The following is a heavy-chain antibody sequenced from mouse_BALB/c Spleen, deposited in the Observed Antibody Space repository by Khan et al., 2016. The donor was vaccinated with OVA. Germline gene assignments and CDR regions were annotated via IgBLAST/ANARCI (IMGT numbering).Heavy chain of an antibody. D-gene: IGHD1-1*01. Sequence: QVQLQQPGVELVKPGASVKLSCKTSGYAFSSYWMHWVKERPGQGLEWIGEVDPYDGFTNYNQKFKGKATLTVDKSSSTAYMQFSSLTSEDSAVYYCVRSYFYGSSTWFAYWGQGTLVTVSA. CDR1: GYAFSSYW. J-gene: IGHJ3*01. CDR2: VDPYDGFT. CDR3: VRSYFYGSSTWFAY. V-gene: IGHV1-69*02.